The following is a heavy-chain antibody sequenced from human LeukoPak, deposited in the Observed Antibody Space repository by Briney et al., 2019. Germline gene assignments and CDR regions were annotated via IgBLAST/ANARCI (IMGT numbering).Heavy chain of an antibody. Sequence: PSETLSLTCTVSGGSISSGSYYWSWIRQPPGKGLEWIGYIYYSGSTNYNPSLKSRVTISVDTSKNQFSLKLSSVTAADTAVYYCARHYVPRMGPALRFLEWLYWFDPWGQGTLVTVSA. V-gene: IGHV4-61*01. CDR2: IYYSGST. CDR1: GGSISSGSYY. D-gene: IGHD3-3*01. J-gene: IGHJ5*02. CDR3: ARHYVPRMGPALRFLEWLYWFDP.